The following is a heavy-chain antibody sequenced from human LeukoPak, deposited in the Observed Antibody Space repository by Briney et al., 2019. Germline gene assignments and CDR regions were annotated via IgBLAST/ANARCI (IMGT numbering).Heavy chain of an antibody. D-gene: IGHD3-22*01. V-gene: IGHV3-23*01. CDR1: GVTFSSYA. Sequence: PGGSLRLSCAASGVTFSSYAMSWVRQAPGKGLEWVSAISGSGGSTYYADSVKGRFTISRDNDKKKMYLQMNSLRAEDTAVYYCATGRPITMIVVYFTWGQGTLVTVSS. J-gene: IGHJ5*02. CDR2: ISGSGGST. CDR3: ATGRPITMIVVYFT.